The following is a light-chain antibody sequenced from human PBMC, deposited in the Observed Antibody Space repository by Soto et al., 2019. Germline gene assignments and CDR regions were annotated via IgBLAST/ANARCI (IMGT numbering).Light chain of an antibody. Sequence: DIQMTQSPSSLSASVGDRVSITCRAGQNINRFLNWYQQKPGKAPKLLIYGASSLQSGVPSRFSGSGSGTDFTLTISSLQPEDFATYYCPQSYSSPQTFGQGTKVEIK. V-gene: IGKV1-39*01. CDR3: PQSYSSPQT. CDR1: QNINRF. J-gene: IGKJ1*01. CDR2: GAS.